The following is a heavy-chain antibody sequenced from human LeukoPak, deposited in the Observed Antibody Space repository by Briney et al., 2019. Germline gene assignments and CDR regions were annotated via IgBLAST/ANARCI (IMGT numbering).Heavy chain of an antibody. J-gene: IGHJ4*02. V-gene: IGHV4-38-2*02. D-gene: IGHD3-3*01. CDR1: GYSISSGYY. CDR2: IYHSGST. Sequence: PSETLSLTCTVSGYSISSGYYWGWIRQPPGKGLEWIGSIYHSGSTYYNPSLKSRVTISVDTSKNQFSLKLSSVTAADTAVYYCARDRNTDFWSGYYTNYFDYWGQGTLVTVSS. CDR3: ARDRNTDFWSGYYTNYFDY.